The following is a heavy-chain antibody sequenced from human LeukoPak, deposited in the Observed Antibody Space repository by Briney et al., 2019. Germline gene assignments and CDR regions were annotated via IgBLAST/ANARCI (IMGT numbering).Heavy chain of an antibody. Sequence: GGSLRLSCAASGFTFSSYWMSWVRQAPGKGLEWVANIKQDGSEKYYVDSVKGRFTISRDNAKNSLYLQMNSLRAEDTAVYYCARVLLSYGSGSYYNVLAAGTLRYFDLWGRGTLVTVSS. V-gene: IGHV3-7*01. CDR1: GFTFSSYW. CDR3: ARVLLSYGSGSYYNVLAAGTLRYFDL. CDR2: IKQDGSEK. J-gene: IGHJ2*01. D-gene: IGHD3-10*01.